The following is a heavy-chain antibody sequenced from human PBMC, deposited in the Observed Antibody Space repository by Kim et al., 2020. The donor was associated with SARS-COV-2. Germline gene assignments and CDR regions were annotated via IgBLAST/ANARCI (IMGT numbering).Heavy chain of an antibody. CDR1: GGSISSSSYY. V-gene: IGHV4-39*01. Sequence: SETLSLTCTVSGGSISSSSYYWGWIRQPPGKGLEWIGSIYYSGSTYYNPSLKSRVTISVDTSKNQFSLKLSSVTAADTAVYYCARQTNPIKVAAVANWFDPWGQGTLVTVSS. CDR2: IYYSGST. CDR3: ARQTNPIKVAAVANWFDP. J-gene: IGHJ5*02. D-gene: IGHD6-19*01.